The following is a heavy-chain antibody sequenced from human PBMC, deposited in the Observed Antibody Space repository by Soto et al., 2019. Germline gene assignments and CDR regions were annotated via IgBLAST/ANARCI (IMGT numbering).Heavy chain of an antibody. J-gene: IGHJ3*02. V-gene: IGHV1-2*04. D-gene: IGHD4-17*01. CDR1: GDTFTGYY. CDR3: ASLAVTADAFDI. Sequence: GASVKLSCKASGDTFTGYYMHCVRQAPGQGLEWMGWINPNSGGTNYAQKFQGWVTMTRDTSISTAYMELSRLRSDDTAVYYCASLAVTADAFDIWGQGTMVTVSS. CDR2: INPNSGGT.